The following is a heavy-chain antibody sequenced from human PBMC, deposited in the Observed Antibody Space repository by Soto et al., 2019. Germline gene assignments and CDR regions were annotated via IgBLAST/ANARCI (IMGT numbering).Heavy chain of an antibody. V-gene: IGHV1-18*04. CDR3: ARDPRPYDSRGYYVQ. CDR1: GYTFTSYG. D-gene: IGHD3-22*01. J-gene: IGHJ4*02. CDR2: ISAYNGNT. Sequence: QVQLVQSGAEVKKPGASVKVSCKASGYTFTSYGISWVRQAPGQGLEWMGWISAYNGNTNYAQKRQGRVTMTTDTSKSTAYMELRSLRSDDTAVYYCARDPRPYDSRGYYVQWGQGNLVTVSS.